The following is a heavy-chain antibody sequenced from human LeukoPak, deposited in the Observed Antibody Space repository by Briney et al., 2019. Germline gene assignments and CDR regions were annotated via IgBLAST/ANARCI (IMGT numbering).Heavy chain of an antibody. CDR1: GFTFSSYS. Sequence: PGGSLRLSCAAAGFTFSSYSMSWVRQAPGKGLEWVANIKQDASEKYYVDSVKGRFTISRDSAKNSLFLQMNSLRAEDTAVYYCARDRQLLHWGQGTLVTVSS. V-gene: IGHV3-7*01. J-gene: IGHJ4*02. D-gene: IGHD2-15*01. CDR2: IKQDASEK. CDR3: ARDRQLLH.